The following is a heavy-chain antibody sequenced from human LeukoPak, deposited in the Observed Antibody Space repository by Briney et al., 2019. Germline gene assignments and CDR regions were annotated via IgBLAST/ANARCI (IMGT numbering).Heavy chain of an antibody. CDR3: ARDGDYYDSSGGFDY. D-gene: IGHD3-22*01. CDR1: GFTFSSYS. Sequence: GGSLRLSCAASGFTFSSYSMNWVRQASGKGLEWVSSISSSSSYIYYADSVKGRFTISRDNAKNSLYLQMNSLRAEDTAVYYCARDGDYYDSSGGFDYWGQGTLVTVSS. CDR2: ISSSSSYI. V-gene: IGHV3-21*01. J-gene: IGHJ4*02.